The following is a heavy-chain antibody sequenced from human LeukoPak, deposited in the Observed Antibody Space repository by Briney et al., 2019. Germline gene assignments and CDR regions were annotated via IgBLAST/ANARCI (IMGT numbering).Heavy chain of an antibody. CDR1: GFTFSSYG. J-gene: IGHJ4*02. CDR3: AKDHAYYYYDSSGYYDY. D-gene: IGHD3-22*01. Sequence: PGRSLRPSCAASGFTFSSYGMHWVRQAPGKGLEWVAVISYDGSNKYYADSVKGRFTISRDNSKNTLYLQMNSLRAEDTAVFYCAKDHAYYYYDSSGYYDYWGQGTLVTVSS. V-gene: IGHV3-30*18. CDR2: ISYDGSNK.